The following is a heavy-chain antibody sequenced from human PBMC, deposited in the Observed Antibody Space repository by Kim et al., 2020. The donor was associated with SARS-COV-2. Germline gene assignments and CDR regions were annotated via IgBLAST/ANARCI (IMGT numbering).Heavy chain of an antibody. CDR2: IWYDGSNK. V-gene: IGHV3-33*01. D-gene: IGHD3-16*01. CDR1: GFTFSSYG. J-gene: IGHJ4*02. CDR3: ARDQGGFDY. Sequence: GGSLRLSCAASGFTFSSYGMHWVRQAPGEGLEWVAVIWYDGSNKYYADSVKGRFTISRDNSKNTLYLQMNSLRAEDTAVYYCARDQGGFDYWGQGTLVTVSS.